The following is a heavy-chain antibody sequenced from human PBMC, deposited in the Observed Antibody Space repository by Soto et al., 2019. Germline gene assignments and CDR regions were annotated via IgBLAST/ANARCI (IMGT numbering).Heavy chain of an antibody. CDR1: GISITSSY. CDR3: ARGRHWFGP. V-gene: IGHV4-59*08. Sequence: NLSETLSLTCTVSGISITSSYWNWFRQSPGKGLEWIGQISDRGDINYNPPLESRVAISTDTSKNQVSLTLTAVNAADTAVYFCARGRHWFGPWGQGTLVTV. J-gene: IGHJ5*02. CDR2: ISDRGDI.